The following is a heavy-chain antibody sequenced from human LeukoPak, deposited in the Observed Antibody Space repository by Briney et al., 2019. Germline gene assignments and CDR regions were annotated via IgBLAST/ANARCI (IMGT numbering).Heavy chain of an antibody. D-gene: IGHD5-18*01. V-gene: IGHV3-15*05. CDR1: GFTFSNAW. CDR2: IKSKTDGGTT. Sequence: PGGSLRLSCAASGFTFSNAWMSWVRQAPGKGLEWVGRIKSKTDGGTTDYAAPVKGRFTISRDDSKNTLYLQMNSLRAEDTALYYCAKGVHTAMAKDYLDYWGQGTLVTVSS. CDR3: AKGVHTAMAKDYLDY. J-gene: IGHJ4*02.